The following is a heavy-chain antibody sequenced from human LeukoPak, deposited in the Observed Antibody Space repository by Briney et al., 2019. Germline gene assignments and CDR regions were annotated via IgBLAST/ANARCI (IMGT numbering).Heavy chain of an antibody. CDR1: GYTFTSYY. D-gene: IGHD3-9*01. J-gene: IGHJ4*02. Sequence: ASVTVSCKASGYTFTSYYMHWVRQAPGQGLEWMGWINPNSGGTNYAQKFQGRVTMTRDTSISTAYMELSRLRSDDTAVYYCARDWGYDILTGYYYFDYWGQGTLVTVSS. CDR2: INPNSGGT. CDR3: ARDWGYDILTGYYYFDY. V-gene: IGHV1-2*02.